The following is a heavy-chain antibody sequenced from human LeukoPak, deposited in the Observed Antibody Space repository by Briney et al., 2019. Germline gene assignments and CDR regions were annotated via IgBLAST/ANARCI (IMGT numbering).Heavy chain of an antibody. Sequence: SETLSLTCAVYRGSFSGYYWSWIRQPPGKGLEWIGEINHSGSTNYNPSLKSRVTISVDTSKNQFSLKLSSVTAADTAVYYCARAYCSGGSCYSRYYYYGMDVWGQGTTVTVSS. D-gene: IGHD2-15*01. V-gene: IGHV4-34*01. CDR2: INHSGST. CDR1: RGSFSGYY. CDR3: ARAYCSGGSCYSRYYYYGMDV. J-gene: IGHJ6*02.